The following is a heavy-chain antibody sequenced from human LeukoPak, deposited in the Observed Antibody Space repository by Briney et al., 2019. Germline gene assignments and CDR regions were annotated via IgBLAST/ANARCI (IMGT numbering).Heavy chain of an antibody. Sequence: GGSLRLSCAASGFTFSSYSMNWVRQAPGKGLEWVSSISSSYIYYADSVKGRLTISRDNAKNSLYLQMNSLRAEDTAVYYCARVTRFGETYFDYWGQGTLVTVSS. CDR2: ISSSYI. V-gene: IGHV3-21*01. J-gene: IGHJ4*02. CDR1: GFTFSSYS. CDR3: ARVTRFGETYFDY. D-gene: IGHD3-10*01.